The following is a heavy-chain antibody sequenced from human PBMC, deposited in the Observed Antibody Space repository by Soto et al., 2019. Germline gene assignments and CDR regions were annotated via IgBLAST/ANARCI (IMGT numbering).Heavy chain of an antibody. CDR1: GFTFSSYS. V-gene: IGHV3-21*01. CDR2: ISSSSSYI. J-gene: IGHJ3*02. D-gene: IGHD3-3*01. Sequence: VQLVESGGGLVKPGGSLRLSCAASGFTFSSYSMNWVRQAPGKGLEWVSSISSSSSYIYYADSVKGRFTISRDNAKNSLYLQMNSLRAEDTAVYYCARVHHDFWSGYYLSGAFDIWGQGTMVTVSS. CDR3: ARVHHDFWSGYYLSGAFDI.